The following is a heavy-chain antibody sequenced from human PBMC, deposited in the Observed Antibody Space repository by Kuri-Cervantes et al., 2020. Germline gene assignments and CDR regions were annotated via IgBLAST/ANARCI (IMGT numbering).Heavy chain of an antibody. CDR3: ARGLRDAYY. CDR1: GFNFDDYG. D-gene: IGHD4-17*01. Sequence: GGSLRLSCAASGFNFDDYGMSWVRQAPGKGLEWVANIKQDGSEKYYVDSVKGRFTISRDNAKNSLYLQMNSLRAEDTAVYYCARGLRDAYYWGQGTLVTVSS. CDR2: IKQDGSEK. J-gene: IGHJ4*02. V-gene: IGHV3-7*04.